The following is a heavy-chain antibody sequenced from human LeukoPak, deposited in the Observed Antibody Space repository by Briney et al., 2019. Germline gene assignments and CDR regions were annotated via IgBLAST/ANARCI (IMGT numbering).Heavy chain of an antibody. CDR2: ISWNSGSI. D-gene: IGHD6-13*01. V-gene: IGHV3-9*01. Sequence: PGGSLRLSCAASGFTFDDYVMHWVRQAPGKGLEWVSGISWNSGSIGYADSVKGRFTISRDNAKNSLFLQMNSLRPEDTALYYCVKGVLSSSWDHFDYWGQGTLVTVSS. CDR1: GFTFDDYV. CDR3: VKGVLSSSWDHFDY. J-gene: IGHJ4*02.